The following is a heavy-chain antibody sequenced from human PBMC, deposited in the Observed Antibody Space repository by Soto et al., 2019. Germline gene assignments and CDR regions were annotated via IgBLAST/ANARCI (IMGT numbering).Heavy chain of an antibody. CDR1: GVSVSSTTYY. J-gene: IGHJ4*02. CDR2: IKYSGGS. D-gene: IGHD1-26*01. CDR3: ARVGGRWELNY. Sequence: QVQLQESGPGLVKPSETLSLTCTVSGVSVSSTTYYWTWIRQPPGKGLEWIGYIKYSGGSSYNPSLMSRVTISLDTSKNQFSLKLTSVTAADAAVYYCARVGGRWELNYWGQGTLVTVSS. V-gene: IGHV4-61*01.